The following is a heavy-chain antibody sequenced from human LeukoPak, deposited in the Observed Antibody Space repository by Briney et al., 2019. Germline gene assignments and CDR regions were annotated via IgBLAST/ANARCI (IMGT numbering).Heavy chain of an antibody. Sequence: PGGSLRLSCAASGFTFDDYGMNWVRQAPGKGLVWVSRINIDGSTSNYADSVKGRFTISRDNAKNAVYLQMNSLRVEDTAVYYCARASALATPPFGYWGQGTLVTVSS. J-gene: IGHJ4*02. V-gene: IGHV3-74*01. CDR1: GFTFDDYG. CDR3: ARASALATPPFGY. D-gene: IGHD5-24*01. CDR2: INIDGSTS.